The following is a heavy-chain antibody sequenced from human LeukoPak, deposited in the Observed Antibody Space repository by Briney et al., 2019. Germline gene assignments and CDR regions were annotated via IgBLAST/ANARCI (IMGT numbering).Heavy chain of an antibody. CDR1: GFTFNNYA. CDR2: ISSSGSTI. CDR3: ARDSEKQQLVRGDY. D-gene: IGHD6-13*01. J-gene: IGHJ4*02. Sequence: GGSLRLSCAASGFTFNNYAMNWVRQAPGKGLEWVSYISSSGSTIYYADSVKGRFTISRDNAKNSLYLQMNSLRAEDTAVYYCARDSEKQQLVRGDYWGQGTLVTVSS. V-gene: IGHV3-48*03.